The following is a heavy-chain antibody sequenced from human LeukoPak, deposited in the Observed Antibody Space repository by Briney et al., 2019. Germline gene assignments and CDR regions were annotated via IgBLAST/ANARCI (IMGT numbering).Heavy chain of an antibody. J-gene: IGHJ1*01. CDR3: ARDPEEMATIGYFQH. CDR1: GGTFSSYA. V-gene: IGHV1-69*13. D-gene: IGHD5-24*01. CDR2: IIPIFGTA. Sequence: GASVKVSCKASGGTFSSYAISWVRQAPGQGLEWMGGIIPIFGTANYAQKFQGRVTITADESTNTAYMELSSLRSEDTAVYYCARDPEEMATIGYFQHWGQGTLVTVSS.